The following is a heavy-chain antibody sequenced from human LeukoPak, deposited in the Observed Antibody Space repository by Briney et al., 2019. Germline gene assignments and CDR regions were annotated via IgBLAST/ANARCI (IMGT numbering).Heavy chain of an antibody. CDR2: IYSNGNI. CDR3: ARTLRSGDGYKAGYFDY. Sequence: PGGSLRLSCAASGFTVSSNYMSWVRQAPGKGLEWVSLIYSNGNIYYADSVKGRFTISRDKSKNTLSLEMNSLRAEDTAVYYCARTLRSGDGYKAGYFDYWGQGTLVTVSS. V-gene: IGHV3-53*01. CDR1: GFTVSSNY. J-gene: IGHJ4*02. D-gene: IGHD5-24*01.